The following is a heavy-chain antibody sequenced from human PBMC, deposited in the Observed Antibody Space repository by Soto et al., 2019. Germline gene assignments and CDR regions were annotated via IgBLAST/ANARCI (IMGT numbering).Heavy chain of an antibody. J-gene: IGHJ6*02. V-gene: IGHV5-51*01. CDR2: IYPGDSNT. CDR1: GYTFTNYW. CDR3: ARHLGSPGYYSGMDV. D-gene: IGHD6-13*01. Sequence: GESLKISCKGSGYTFTNYWIDWVRQMPGKGLEWMGIIYPGDSNTKYSPSFQGQVTISADKSTSTAFLQWSTLKASDTAMYYCARHLGSPGYYSGMDVWGQGTTVTVSS.